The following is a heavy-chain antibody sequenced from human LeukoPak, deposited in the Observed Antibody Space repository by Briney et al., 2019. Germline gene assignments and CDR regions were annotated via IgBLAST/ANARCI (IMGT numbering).Heavy chain of an antibody. Sequence: ASVKVSCKASGYTFTSYYMHWVRQAPGQGLEWMGIINPSGGSTSYAQKFQGRVTMTRDTSTSTVYMELSSLRSEDTAVYYCARDDVYYYDISGATDAFDIWGQGTMVTVSS. D-gene: IGHD3-22*01. V-gene: IGHV1-46*01. CDR3: ARDDVYYYDISGATDAFDI. CDR2: INPSGGST. J-gene: IGHJ3*02. CDR1: GYTFTSYY.